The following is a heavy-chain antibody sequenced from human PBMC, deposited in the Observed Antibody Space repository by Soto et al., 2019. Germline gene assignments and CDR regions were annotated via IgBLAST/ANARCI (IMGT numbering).Heavy chain of an antibody. D-gene: IGHD3-10*01. V-gene: IGHV4-30-2*01. CDR3: ARAGDSMVRGVIIASYFDY. CDR2: IYHSGST. Sequence: NPSETLSLTCAVSGGSISSGGYSWSWIRQPPGKGLEWIGYIYHSGSTYYNPSLKSRVTISVDRSKNQFSLTLSSVTAADTAVYFCARAGDSMVRGVIIASYFDYWGQGTLVTVSS. CDR1: GGSISSGGYS. J-gene: IGHJ4*02.